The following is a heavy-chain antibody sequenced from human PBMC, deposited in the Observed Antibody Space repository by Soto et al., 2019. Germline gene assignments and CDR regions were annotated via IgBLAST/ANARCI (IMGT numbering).Heavy chain of an antibody. Sequence: LRLSCAASGFTFSDYYMSWIRQAPGKGLEWVSYISSSSSYTNYADSVKGRFTISRGNAKNSLYLQMNSLRAEDTAVYYCARDSYYDSSGYRNWGQGTLVTVSS. CDR1: GFTFSDYY. CDR3: ARDSYYDSSGYRN. V-gene: IGHV3-11*06. J-gene: IGHJ4*02. CDR2: ISSSSSYT. D-gene: IGHD3-22*01.